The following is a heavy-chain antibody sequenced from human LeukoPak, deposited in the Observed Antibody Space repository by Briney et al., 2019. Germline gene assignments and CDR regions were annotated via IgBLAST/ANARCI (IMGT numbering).Heavy chain of an antibody. D-gene: IGHD3-3*02. CDR3: ASHISSPIWYYDL. Sequence: SETLSLTCTVSGDSINISYWHWLRQPPGKGLEWIGYIFYSGSTNYNPSLKSRVTISVDTSKNQFSLKLSSVTAADTAVYYCASHISSPIWYYDLRGRGTLVTVSS. CDR2: IFYSGST. CDR1: GDSINISY. V-gene: IGHV4-59*08. J-gene: IGHJ2*01.